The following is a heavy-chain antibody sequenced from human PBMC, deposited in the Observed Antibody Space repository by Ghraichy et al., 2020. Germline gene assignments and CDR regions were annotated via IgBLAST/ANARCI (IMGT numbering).Heavy chain of an antibody. CDR3: ARLEAGAGYHYYMDV. J-gene: IGHJ6*03. D-gene: IGHD6-13*01. CDR1: GDSISSTNW. Sequence: GSLSLTCTVSGDSISSTNWWSWVRQPPGKGLEWIGEVYHSGSTNYKPSLQGRVTISVDKSKNQFSLKLTSVTAADTAVYYCARLEAGAGYHYYMDVWGKGTTVTVSS. V-gene: IGHV4-4*02. CDR2: VYHSGST.